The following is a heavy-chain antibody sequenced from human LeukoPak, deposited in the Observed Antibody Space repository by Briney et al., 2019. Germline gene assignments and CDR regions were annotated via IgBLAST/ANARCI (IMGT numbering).Heavy chain of an antibody. D-gene: IGHD2-15*01. CDR2: IYSGGYT. CDR3: ARDSGRGLDY. V-gene: IGHV3-66*01. J-gene: IGHJ4*02. CDR1: GFTVSSSY. Sequence: GGSLKLSCVASGFTVSSSYMSWVRQAPEKGLEWVSVIYSGGYTYYADSMKGRFTISRDNSKNTLFLQMNSLRAEDTAVYYCARDSGRGLDYWGQGTLVTVSS.